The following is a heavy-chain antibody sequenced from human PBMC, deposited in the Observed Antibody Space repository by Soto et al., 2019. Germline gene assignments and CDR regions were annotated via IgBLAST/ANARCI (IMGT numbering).Heavy chain of an antibody. D-gene: IGHD3-10*01. CDR1: GGSISSVDYY. CDR2: IHYSRGT. V-gene: IGHV4-30-4*01. CDR3: ARVPLQWFGEHLYYYYGMDV. J-gene: IGHJ6*02. Sequence: SETLSLTCTVSGGSISSVDYYWSWIRQPPGKGLEWVGHIHYSRGTDYNPSLKSRLTISLDTSKNLFSLKLRSVTVADTAVYYCARVPLQWFGEHLYYYYGMDVWGQGTTVTVSS.